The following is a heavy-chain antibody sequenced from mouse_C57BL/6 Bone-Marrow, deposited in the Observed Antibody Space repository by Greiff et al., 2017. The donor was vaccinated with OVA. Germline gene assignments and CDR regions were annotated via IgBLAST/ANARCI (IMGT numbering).Heavy chain of an antibody. CDR2: FYPGSGSI. V-gene: IGHV1-62-2*01. CDR3: ARHDYYYYAMDY. D-gene: IGHD1-1*01. CDR1: GYTFTEYT. Sequence: VHLVESGAELVKPGASVKLSCKASGYTFTEYTIHWVKQRSGQGLEWIGWFYPGSGSIKYNEKFKDKATLTADKSSSTVYMELSRLTSEDSAVYFCARHDYYYYAMDYWGQGTSVTVSS. J-gene: IGHJ4*01.